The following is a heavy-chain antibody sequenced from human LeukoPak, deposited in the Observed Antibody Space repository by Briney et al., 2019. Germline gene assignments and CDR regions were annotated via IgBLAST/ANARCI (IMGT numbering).Heavy chain of an antibody. J-gene: IGHJ4*02. Sequence: PSETLSPTCTVSGGSISSYYWSWIRQPPGKGLEWIGYIYYSGSTNYNPSLKSRVTISVDTSKNQFSLKLSSVTAADTAVYYCARQGIAAAGSPFDYWGQGTLVTVSS. CDR3: ARQGIAAAGSPFDY. CDR2: IYYSGST. CDR1: GGSISSYY. V-gene: IGHV4-59*08. D-gene: IGHD6-13*01.